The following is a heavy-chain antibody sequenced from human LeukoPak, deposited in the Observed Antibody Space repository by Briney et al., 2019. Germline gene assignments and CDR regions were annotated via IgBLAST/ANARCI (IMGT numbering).Heavy chain of an antibody. CDR2: ICGSSDNT. CDR3: AKGFRSDGTCYSSVDY. J-gene: IGHJ4*02. Sequence: PGGSLRLSCAASGFTFSRFAVSWVRQAPGKGLEWVSTICGSSDNTYSADSVKGRFTISRDNSKNTLYLQMNSLRDEDTAIYYCAKGFRSDGTCYSSVDYWGQGTLVTVSS. D-gene: IGHD2-15*01. CDR1: GFTFSRFA. V-gene: IGHV3-23*01.